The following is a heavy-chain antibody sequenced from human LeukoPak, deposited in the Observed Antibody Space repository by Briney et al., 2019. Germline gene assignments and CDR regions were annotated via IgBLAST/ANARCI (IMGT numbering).Heavy chain of an antibody. CDR3: ARLHDSSGWNFDY. Sequence: EALKISLKGLGYSFTSYWIGWGRQVPGKGVEWMGIIYPGDSDTRYSPSFQGQVTISADKSISTAYLQWSSLKASDTAMYYCARLHDSSGWNFDYWGQGTLVTVSS. J-gene: IGHJ4*02. V-gene: IGHV5-51*01. CDR2: IYPGDSDT. D-gene: IGHD3-22*01. CDR1: GYSFTSYW.